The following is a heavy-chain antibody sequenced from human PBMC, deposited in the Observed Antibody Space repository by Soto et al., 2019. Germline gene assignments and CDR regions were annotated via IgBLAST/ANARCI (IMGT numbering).Heavy chain of an antibody. CDR1: GFTFSSYS. CDR2: ISSSSSTI. D-gene: IGHD3-16*01. Sequence: HPGGSLRLSCAASGFTFSSYSMNWVRQAPGKGLEWVSYISSSSSTIYYADSVKGRFTISRDNAKNSLYLQMNSLRAEDTAVYYCARDLGGQIWIWGQGTMVTVSS. CDR3: ARDLGGQIWI. J-gene: IGHJ3*02. V-gene: IGHV3-48*01.